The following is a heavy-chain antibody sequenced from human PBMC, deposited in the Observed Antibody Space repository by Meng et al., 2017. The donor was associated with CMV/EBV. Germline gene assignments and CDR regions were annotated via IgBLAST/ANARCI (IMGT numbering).Heavy chain of an antibody. Sequence: GESLKISCAASGFTFSSYGMHWVRQAPGKGLEWVSAISGSGGSTYYADSVKGRFTISRDNSKNTLYLQMNSLRAEDTAVYYCAKEGLEYLAAGYNWFDPWGQGTLVTVSS. CDR3: AKEGLEYLAAGYNWFDP. CDR2: ISGSGGST. J-gene: IGHJ5*02. CDR1: GFTFSSYG. V-gene: IGHV3-23*01. D-gene: IGHD6-13*01.